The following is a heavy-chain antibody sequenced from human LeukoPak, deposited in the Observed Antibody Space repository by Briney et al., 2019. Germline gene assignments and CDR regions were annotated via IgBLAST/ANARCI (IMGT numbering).Heavy chain of an antibody. D-gene: IGHD3-16*01. V-gene: IGHV1-18*01. CDR3: ARGNAWDRSRDWFDP. J-gene: IGHJ5*02. CDR1: GVTFSDYA. CDR2: ISVYNGNT. Sequence: ASVKVSCKASGVTFSDYALNWVRQAPGQGLEWMGWISVYNGNTNYAQKLQGRVTMTIDTSTRTAYMELRSLRSDDTAVYYCARGNAWDRSRDWFDPWGQGTLVTVSS.